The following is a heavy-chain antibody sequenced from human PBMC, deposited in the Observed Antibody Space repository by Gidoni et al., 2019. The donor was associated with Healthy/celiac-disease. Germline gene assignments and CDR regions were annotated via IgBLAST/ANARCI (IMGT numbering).Heavy chain of an antibody. CDR1: GFTFSSYA. CDR2: ISGCGGST. Sequence: EVQLLECGGGLVQPGGSLRISCAASGFTFSSYAMSWVRQAPGKGLGWFSAISGCGGSTYYADSVKGRFTISRDNSKNTLYLQMNSLRAEDTAVYYCAKDPTFGVVIGYWYFDLWGRGTLITVSS. V-gene: IGHV3-23*01. J-gene: IGHJ2*01. D-gene: IGHD3-3*01. CDR3: AKDPTFGVVIGYWYFDL.